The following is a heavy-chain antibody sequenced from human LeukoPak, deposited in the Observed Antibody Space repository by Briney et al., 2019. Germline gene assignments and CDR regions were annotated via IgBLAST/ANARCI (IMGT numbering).Heavy chain of an antibody. V-gene: IGHV3-30*02. CDR1: GFTFSSYG. D-gene: IGHD6-19*01. CDR3: AKDLGSSGWYRTFDY. CDR2: IRYDGSNK. Sequence: GGSLRLSCAASGFTFSSYGMHWVRQAPGKGLEWVAFIRYDGSNKYYADSVKGRFTISRDNSKNTLYLQMNSLRAEDTAVYYCAKDLGSSGWYRTFDYWGQGTLVTVSS. J-gene: IGHJ4*02.